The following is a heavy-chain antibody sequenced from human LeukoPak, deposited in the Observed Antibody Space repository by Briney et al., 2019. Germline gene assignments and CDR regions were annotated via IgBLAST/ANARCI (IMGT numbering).Heavy chain of an antibody. D-gene: IGHD5-18*01. J-gene: IGHJ6*02. CDR1: GGSISSGGYY. Sequence: SETLSLTCTVSGGSISSGGYYWSWIRQHPGKGLEWIGYIYYSGSTYYNPSLRSRVTISVDTSKNQFSLRLSSVTAADTAVYYCARGIQSYYYYYGMDVWGQGTTVTVSS. CDR3: ARGIQSYYYYYGMDV. CDR2: IYYSGST. V-gene: IGHV4-31*03.